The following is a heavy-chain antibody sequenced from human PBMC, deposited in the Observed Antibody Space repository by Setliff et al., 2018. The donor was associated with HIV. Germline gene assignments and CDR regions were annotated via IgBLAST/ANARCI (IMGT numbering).Heavy chain of an antibody. J-gene: IGHJ4*02. D-gene: IGHD3-9*01. V-gene: IGHV3-30*01. CDR3: ARDRTYYDILTGYYGLDY. CDR2: ISSDGSDK. Sequence: GGSLRLSCAASEFIFSRYAIYWVRQAPGKGLEWVAVISSDGSDKYYADSVKGRFTISRDNSKNTLYLQMNSLRAEDTAVYYCARDRTYYDILTGYYGLDYWGQGTLVTVSS. CDR1: EFIFSRYA.